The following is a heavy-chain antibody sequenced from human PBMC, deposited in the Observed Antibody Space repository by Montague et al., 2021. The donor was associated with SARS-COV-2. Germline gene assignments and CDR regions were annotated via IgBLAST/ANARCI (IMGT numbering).Heavy chain of an antibody. J-gene: IGHJ4*02. CDR1: AGSISSNY. Sequence: SETLSLTCTVSAGSISSNYFNWIRQPPGKGLEWIGYIYNGGSTDTNYNPSLKSRVTISVDTSKSQFTLSLISVTAADTAIYYCARGGGYSSSPFDFWGQGSLVTVSS. D-gene: IGHD5-18*01. CDR3: ARGGGYSSSPFDF. V-gene: IGHV4-59*01. CDR2: IYNGGSTDT.